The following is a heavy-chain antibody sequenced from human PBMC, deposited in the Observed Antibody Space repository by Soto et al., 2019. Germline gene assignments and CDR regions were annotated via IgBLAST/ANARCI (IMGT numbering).Heavy chain of an antibody. CDR3: ARGFITTYYYDSSGSLGWFDP. Sequence: QVQLQESGPGLVKPSQTLSLTCTVSGGSISSGGYYWSWIRQHPGKGLEWIGYIYYSGSTYYNPSLKSRVTISVDTSKNQFSLKLSSVTAADTAVYYCARGFITTYYYDSSGSLGWFDPWGQGTLVTVSS. CDR2: IYYSGST. CDR1: GGSISSGGYY. V-gene: IGHV4-31*03. D-gene: IGHD3-22*01. J-gene: IGHJ5*02.